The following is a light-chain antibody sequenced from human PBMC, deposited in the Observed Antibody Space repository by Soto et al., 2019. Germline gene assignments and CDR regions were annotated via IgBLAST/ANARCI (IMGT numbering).Light chain of an antibody. V-gene: IGKV3-15*01. CDR2: DAS. CDR1: QSVSRN. Sequence: EIVMTQSPATLSVSPGETVTLSCRASQSVSRNVAWYQQKPGQAPRLLIFDASTMATGVPARFSGSGSGTEFILTISSLQSEDFAVYYCQQYSKWPLTFGGGTKVDIK. J-gene: IGKJ4*01. CDR3: QQYSKWPLT.